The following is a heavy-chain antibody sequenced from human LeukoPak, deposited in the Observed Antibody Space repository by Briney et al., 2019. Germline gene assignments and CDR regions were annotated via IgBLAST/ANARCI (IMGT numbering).Heavy chain of an antibody. CDR3: ARHYPQSGYPFDY. D-gene: IGHD3-3*01. J-gene: IGHJ4*02. CDR2: IYYSGST. CDR1: GGSINSYY. Sequence: SETLSLTCTVSGGSINSYYWSWLRQPPGKGLEWIGYIYYSGSTKYSPSLKSRVTFSVDTSNNQFSLKLSSVTAADSAVYYCARHYPQSGYPFDYWGQGTLVTVSS. V-gene: IGHV4-59*08.